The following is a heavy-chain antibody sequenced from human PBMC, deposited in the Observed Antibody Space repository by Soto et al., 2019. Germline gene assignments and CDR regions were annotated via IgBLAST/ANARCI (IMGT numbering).Heavy chain of an antibody. CDR1: GGSISSYY. D-gene: IGHD3-22*01. CDR2: IYYSGST. J-gene: IGHJ4*02. Sequence: SETLSLTCTVSGGSISSYYWSWIRQPPGKGLEWIGYIYYSGSTNYNPSLKSRVTISVDTSKNQFSLKLSSVTAADTAVYYCARGHRNYDSSGYYEYWGQGTLVTVSS. V-gene: IGHV4-59*01. CDR3: ARGHRNYDSSGYYEY.